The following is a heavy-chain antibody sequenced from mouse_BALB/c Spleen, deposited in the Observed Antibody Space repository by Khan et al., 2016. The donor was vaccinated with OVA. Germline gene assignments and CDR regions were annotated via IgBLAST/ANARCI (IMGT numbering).Heavy chain of an antibody. CDR2: INTYTGEP. J-gene: IGHJ4*01. V-gene: IGHV9-3-1*01. CDR1: GYTFTNYG. D-gene: IGHD2-14*01. Sequence: QVQLKQSGPELKKPGETVKISCKASGYTFTNYGMNWAKQAPGKGLKWMGWINTYTGEPTYADDFKGRFAFSLETSASTAYLQINNLKNEDTATYFCARVGYSGGMDYWGQGTSVTVFS. CDR3: ARVGYSGGMDY.